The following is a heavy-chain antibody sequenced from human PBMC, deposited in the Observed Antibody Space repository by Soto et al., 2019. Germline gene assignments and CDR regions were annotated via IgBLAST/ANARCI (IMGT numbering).Heavy chain of an antibody. V-gene: IGHV4-30-4*01. D-gene: IGHD3-3*01. CDR3: ARFYEDAIFGVVTKYNWFDP. Sequence: QVQLQESGPGLVKPSQTLSLTCTVSGGSISSGAYYWSWIRQPPGKGLEWIGYIYYSGSTYYNPSLKSRVTISVDTSKNQFSLKLSSVTAADTAVYYCARFYEDAIFGVVTKYNWFDPWGQGTLVTVSS. CDR2: IYYSGST. J-gene: IGHJ5*02. CDR1: GGSISSGAYY.